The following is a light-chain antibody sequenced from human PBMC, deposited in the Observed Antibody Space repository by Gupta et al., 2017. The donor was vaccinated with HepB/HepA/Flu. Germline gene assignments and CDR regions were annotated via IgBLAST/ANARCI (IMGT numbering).Light chain of an antibody. Sequence: IVLTQSPVTLSLSQGERATLSCRASQSVSSSLAWYQHKPGQAPRLLIYDASSRAKGIPVRFSGSGDGTDFTLTISSLEIGDCAGYYGQQRSNSWTFGQRTXVEIK. J-gene: IGKJ1*01. CDR1: QSVSSS. V-gene: IGKV3-11*01. CDR3: QQRSNSWT. CDR2: DAS.